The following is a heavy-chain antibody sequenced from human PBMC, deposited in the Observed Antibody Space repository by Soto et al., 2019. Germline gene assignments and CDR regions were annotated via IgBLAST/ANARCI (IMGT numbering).Heavy chain of an antibody. J-gene: IGHJ4*02. CDR2: IYWDDDK. D-gene: IGHD1-26*01. Sequence: QITLKESGPTLVKPTQTLTLTCTFSGFSLSTSGVGVGWIRQPPGKALEWLALIYWDDDKRYSPSLKSRLTITKDTPKNQVVHTMTNMDPVDTATYYCAHIDSGSYSGRYWGQGTLVTVSS. CDR1: GFSLSTSGVG. V-gene: IGHV2-5*02. CDR3: AHIDSGSYSGRY.